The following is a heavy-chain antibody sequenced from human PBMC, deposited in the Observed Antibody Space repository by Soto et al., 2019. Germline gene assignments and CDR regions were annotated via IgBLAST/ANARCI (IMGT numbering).Heavy chain of an antibody. Sequence: EVQLVESGGGLVQPGGSLRLSCAASGFTFSSYWMHWVRQAPGKGLVWVSRINSDGSSTSYADSVKGRFTISRDNAKNTLYLQMNSLRAEDTAVYYCAREIGPDYDFWSGYHRNWFDPWGQGTLVTVSS. D-gene: IGHD3-3*01. V-gene: IGHV3-74*01. CDR1: GFTFSSYW. J-gene: IGHJ5*02. CDR3: AREIGPDYDFWSGYHRNWFDP. CDR2: INSDGSST.